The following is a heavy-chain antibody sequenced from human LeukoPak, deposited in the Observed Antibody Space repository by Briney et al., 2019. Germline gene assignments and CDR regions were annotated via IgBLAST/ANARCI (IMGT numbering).Heavy chain of an antibody. V-gene: IGHV1-69*06. J-gene: IGHJ5*02. CDR1: GGTFSSYA. Sequence: ASVKVSCKASGGTFSSYAISWVRQAPGQGLEWMGGIIPIFGTANCAQKFQGRVTITADKSTSTAYMELSSLRSEDTAVYYCARTILAAAGTIFSGFDPWGQGTLVTVSS. D-gene: IGHD6-13*01. CDR2: IIPIFGTA. CDR3: ARTILAAAGTIFSGFDP.